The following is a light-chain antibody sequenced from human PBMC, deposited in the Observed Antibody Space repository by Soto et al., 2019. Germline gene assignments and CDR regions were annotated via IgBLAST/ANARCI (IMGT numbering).Light chain of an antibody. CDR3: SSYTSSSTYA. J-gene: IGLJ1*01. CDR1: SSDVGGYNY. Sequence: HSDLKRAASGTSSPGESIRITYTGTSSDVGGYNYVSWYQQHPGKAPKLMIYDVSNRPSGVSNRFSGSKSGNTASLTISGLQAEDEADYYCSSYTSSSTYAFGTGTKFTVL. CDR2: DVS. V-gene: IGLV2-14*01.